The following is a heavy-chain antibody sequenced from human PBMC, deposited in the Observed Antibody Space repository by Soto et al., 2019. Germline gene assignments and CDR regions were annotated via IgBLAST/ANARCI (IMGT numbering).Heavy chain of an antibody. CDR2: IYHSGST. CDR3: ARAHYGDYGYGMDV. Sequence: QLQLQESGSGLVKPSQTLSLTCAVSGGSISSGGYSWSWIRQPPGKGLEGIGYIYHSGSTYYNPSLKRRVTRSVDRATNHSSLKLSSVTAADTAVYYCARAHYGDYGYGMDVWGQGTTVTVSS. J-gene: IGHJ6*02. V-gene: IGHV4-30-2*01. D-gene: IGHD4-17*01. CDR1: GGSISSGGYS.